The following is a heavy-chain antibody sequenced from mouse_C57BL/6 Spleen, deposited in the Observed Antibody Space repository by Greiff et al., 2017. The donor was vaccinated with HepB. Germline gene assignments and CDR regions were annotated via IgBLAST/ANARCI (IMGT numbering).Heavy chain of an antibody. CDR3: SRHKKVPDY. CDR1: GFTFSSYG. CDR2: ISSGGSYT. Sequence: DVMLVESGGDLVKPGGSLKLSCAASGFTFSSYGMSWVRQTPDKRLEWVATISSGGSYTYYPDSVKGRFTISRDNAKNTLYLQMSSLKSEDTAMYYCSRHKKVPDYWGQGTTLTVSS. V-gene: IGHV5-6*02. J-gene: IGHJ2*01.